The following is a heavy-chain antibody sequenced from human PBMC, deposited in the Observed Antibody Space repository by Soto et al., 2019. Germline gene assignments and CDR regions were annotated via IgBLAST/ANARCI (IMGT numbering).Heavy chain of an antibody. D-gene: IGHD3-3*01. J-gene: IGHJ5*02. Sequence: QVQLVQSGAEVKKPGASVKVSCKASGYTFTSYGISWVRQAPGQGLEWMGWISAYNGNTNYAQKLQGRVTMTTDTSASTAYMELRSLRSDDTAVYYCARDLYDFRSRPPASWFDPWGQGTLVTVSS. CDR1: GYTFTSYG. V-gene: IGHV1-18*04. CDR2: ISAYNGNT. CDR3: ARDLYDFRSRPPASWFDP.